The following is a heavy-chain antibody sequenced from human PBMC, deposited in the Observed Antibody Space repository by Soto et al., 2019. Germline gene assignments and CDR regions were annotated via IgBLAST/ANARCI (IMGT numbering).Heavy chain of an antibody. CDR3: ASLTMIVVDDAFDI. CDR1: GFTFSSYA. CDR2: ISYDGSNK. J-gene: IGHJ3*02. Sequence: QPGGSLRLSCAASGFTFSSYAMHWVRQAPGKGLEWVAVISYDGSNKYYADSVKGRFTISRDNSKNTLYLQMNSLRAEDTAVYYCASLTMIVVDDAFDIWGQGTMVTVSS. D-gene: IGHD3-22*01. V-gene: IGHV3-30-3*01.